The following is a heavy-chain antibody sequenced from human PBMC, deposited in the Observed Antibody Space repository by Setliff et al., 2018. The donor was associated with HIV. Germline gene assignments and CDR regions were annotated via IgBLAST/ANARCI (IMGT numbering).Heavy chain of an antibody. Sequence: GGSLRLSCAASGFTFSDYWMSWVRQAPGKGLEWVANIKQDGSEKYYVESVKGRFTISRDNAENSLYLQMNNLRAEDTAVYYCARGRFLDWLLRRPLYFDYWGRGNLVTVSS. V-gene: IGHV3-7*03. CDR1: GFTFSDYW. J-gene: IGHJ4*02. CDR2: IKQDGSEK. D-gene: IGHD3-3*01. CDR3: ARGRFLDWLLRRPLYFDY.